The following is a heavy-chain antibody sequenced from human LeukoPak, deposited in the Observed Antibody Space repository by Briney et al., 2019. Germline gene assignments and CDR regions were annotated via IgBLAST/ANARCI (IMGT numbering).Heavy chain of an antibody. D-gene: IGHD4-11*01. Sequence: ASVKVSCKASGYTFTGYYIHWVRQAPGQGLEGMGWINPNSGGTNYAQKFQGRVTMTRDTSISTAYMELSRLTSDDTAVYYCARDAIVRDYSNSDYWGQGTLVTVSS. CDR3: ARDAIVRDYSNSDY. CDR2: INPNSGGT. CDR1: GYTFTGYY. J-gene: IGHJ4*02. V-gene: IGHV1-2*02.